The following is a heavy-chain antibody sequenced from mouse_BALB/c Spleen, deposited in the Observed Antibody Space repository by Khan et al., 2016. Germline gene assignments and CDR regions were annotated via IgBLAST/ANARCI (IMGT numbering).Heavy chain of an antibody. D-gene: IGHD2-3*01. CDR3: ASIYDGYYVGLYYAMDY. CDR1: GYTFTNYG. J-gene: IGHJ4*01. Sequence: QIQLVQSGPELKKPGETVKISCKASGYTFTNYGMNWVKQAPGKGLKWMGWINTYTGEPTYADDFKGRFAFSLETSASTAYLQINNRKNEDTATYFCASIYDGYYVGLYYAMDYWGQGTSVTVSS. V-gene: IGHV9-3-1*01. CDR2: INTYTGEP.